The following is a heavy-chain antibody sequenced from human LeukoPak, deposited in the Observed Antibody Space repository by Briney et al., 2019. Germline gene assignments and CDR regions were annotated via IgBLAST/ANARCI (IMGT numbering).Heavy chain of an antibody. CDR1: GFTFDDYA. Sequence: PGGSLRLSCAASGFTFDDYAMHWVRQAPGKGLEWVSGISWNSGSIGYADSVKGRFTISRDNAKNSLYLQMNSLRAEDTALYYCAKDSKWELLHHDAFDIWGQGTMVTVSS. CDR3: AKDSKWELLHHDAFDI. D-gene: IGHD1-26*01. V-gene: IGHV3-9*01. CDR2: ISWNSGSI. J-gene: IGHJ3*02.